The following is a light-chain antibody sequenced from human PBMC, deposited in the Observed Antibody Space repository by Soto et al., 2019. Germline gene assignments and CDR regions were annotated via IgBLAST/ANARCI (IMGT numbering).Light chain of an antibody. Sequence: DIQMTQSPSSLSASVGDRVTITCRASQSISSSLNWFQQKPGKAPKLLIYPASSLQSGVPSRFSGSGSGTDFTLTISSLQPEDFATYYCQQSYTTPYTFGQGTKLEI. CDR3: QQSYTTPYT. J-gene: IGKJ2*01. V-gene: IGKV1-39*01. CDR1: QSISSS. CDR2: PAS.